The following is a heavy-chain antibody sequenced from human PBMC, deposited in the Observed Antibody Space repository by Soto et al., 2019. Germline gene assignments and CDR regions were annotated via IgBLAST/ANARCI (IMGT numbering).Heavy chain of an antibody. J-gene: IGHJ6*03. V-gene: IGHV3-23*01. CDR2: ISGSGGSK. Sequence: GGSLRLSCAASGFTFSSYAMSWVRQAPGKGLEWVSAISGSGGSKYYADSVKGRSTISRDNSKNTLSLQMNSLRAEETAVYYCAKVGPWVYSSSTKLRYYYYSMDVWGKGTTVTVSS. CDR1: GFTFSSYA. D-gene: IGHD6-6*01. CDR3: AKVGPWVYSSSTKLRYYYYSMDV.